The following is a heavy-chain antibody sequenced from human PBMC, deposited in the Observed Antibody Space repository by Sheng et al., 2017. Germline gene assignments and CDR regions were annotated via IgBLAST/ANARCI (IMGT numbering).Heavy chain of an antibody. D-gene: IGHD6-19*01. CDR2: IKPDGSEK. V-gene: IGHV3-7*01. Sequence: EMQLVESGGALVQPGGSLRLSCSTSGFTFASFWMTWVRQAPGKGLEWVANIKPDGSEKNYLDSVKGRFTISRDNARTSVFLQMDSLRAEDTAVYYCARETGWYVAYWGQGTLVTVSS. CDR3: ARETGWYVAY. J-gene: IGHJ4*02. CDR1: GFTFASFW.